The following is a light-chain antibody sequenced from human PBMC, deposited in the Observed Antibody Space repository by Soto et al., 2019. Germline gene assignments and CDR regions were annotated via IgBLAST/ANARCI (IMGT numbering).Light chain of an antibody. J-gene: IGLJ1*01. CDR2: QVT. CDR3: TSYSSSSNV. CDR1: SSDIGGYYY. V-gene: IGLV2-14*01. Sequence: QSVLTQPSSVSGSPGQSITISCTGTSSDIGGYYYVSWYQHHPGKAPKLLIYQVTNRPSRVSNRFSGSKSGNTASLTISGLQADDEADYYCTSYSSSSNVFGTGTKGTVL.